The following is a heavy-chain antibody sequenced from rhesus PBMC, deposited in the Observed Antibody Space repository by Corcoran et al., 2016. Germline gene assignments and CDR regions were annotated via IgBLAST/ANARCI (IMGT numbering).Heavy chain of an antibody. Sequence: QVQLQESGPGVVKPSETLSVTCAVSGGSISSSYWSWIRQAPGKGLEWIGYIYGSGSSTNYNPSLKSRVTLSVDTSKNQLSLKLSSVTAADTAVYYCARVERGYWSDYSYYFDYWGQGVLVTVSS. D-gene: IGHD3-22*01. CDR1: GGSISSSY. J-gene: IGHJ4*01. V-gene: IGHV4-169*01. CDR3: ARVERGYWSDYSYYFDY. CDR2: IYGSGSST.